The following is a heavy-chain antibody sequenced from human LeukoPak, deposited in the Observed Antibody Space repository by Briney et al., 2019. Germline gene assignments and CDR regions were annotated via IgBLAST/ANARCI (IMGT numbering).Heavy chain of an antibody. CDR3: AKDHQWLRYNWFDP. Sequence: GGSLRPSCAASGFTFSSYAMSWVRQAPGKGLEWVSAISGSGGSTYYADSVKGRFTISRDNSKNTLYLQMNSLRAEDTAVYYCAKDHQWLRYNWFDPWGQGTLVTVSS. J-gene: IGHJ5*02. CDR2: ISGSGGST. CDR1: GFTFSSYA. D-gene: IGHD5-12*01. V-gene: IGHV3-23*01.